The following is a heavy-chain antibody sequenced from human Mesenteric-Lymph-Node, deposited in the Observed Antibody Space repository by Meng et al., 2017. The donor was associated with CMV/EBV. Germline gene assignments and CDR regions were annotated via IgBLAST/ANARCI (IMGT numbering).Heavy chain of an antibody. J-gene: IGHJ6*02. V-gene: IGHV3-30-3*01. Sequence: GGSLRLSCAASGFTFSSYAMHWVRQAPGKGLEWVAVISYDGSNKYYADSVKGRFTISRDNSKNTLYLQMNSLRAEDTAVYYCARDLEDIVVVPAAIVYYYYGMDVWGQGTTVTVSS. CDR3: ARDLEDIVVVPAAIVYYYYGMDV. CDR2: ISYDGSNK. CDR1: GFTFSSYA. D-gene: IGHD2-2*01.